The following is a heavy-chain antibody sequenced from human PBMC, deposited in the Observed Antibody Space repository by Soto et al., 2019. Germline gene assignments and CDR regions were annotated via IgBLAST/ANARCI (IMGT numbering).Heavy chain of an antibody. J-gene: IGHJ5*02. CDR1: GGSFSGYY. Sequence: SETLSLTCAVYGGSFSGYYRSWIRQPPGKGLEWIGEINHSGSTNYNPSLKSRVTISADTSKNQLSLQLTSVTAADTAVYYCARDTYSGYDVGLWSQGTLVTVSS. V-gene: IGHV4-34*01. CDR2: INHSGST. CDR3: ARDTYSGYDVGL. D-gene: IGHD5-12*01.